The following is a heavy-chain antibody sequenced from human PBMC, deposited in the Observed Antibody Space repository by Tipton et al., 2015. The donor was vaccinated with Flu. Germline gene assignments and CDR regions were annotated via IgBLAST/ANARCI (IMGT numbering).Heavy chain of an antibody. D-gene: IGHD1-1*01. CDR3: ARNWNDFDY. J-gene: IGHJ4*02. V-gene: IGHV4-4*07. Sequence: LRLSCTVSGGSISSYYWRWLRQPAGKGLEWIGRIYTSGSTNYNPSLKSRVTMSVDTSKNQFSLKLSSVTAADTAVYYCARNWNDFDYWGQGTLVTVSS. CDR2: IYTSGST. CDR1: GGSISSYY.